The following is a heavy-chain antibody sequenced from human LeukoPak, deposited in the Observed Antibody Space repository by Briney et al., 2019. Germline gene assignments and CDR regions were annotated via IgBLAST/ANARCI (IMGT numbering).Heavy chain of an antibody. J-gene: IGHJ5*01. CDR3: TRDPRHFDS. Sequence: PGGSLRLSCAASGFTFSSYWMSWVRQAPGKGLEWVANIKQDGSEKYYVDSVKGRFTISRDNAKNSLYLQMSSLRVEDTAVYYCTRDPRHFDSCGQGTLVTVSS. CDR1: GFTFSSYW. CDR2: IKQDGSEK. D-gene: IGHD6-6*01. V-gene: IGHV3-7*01.